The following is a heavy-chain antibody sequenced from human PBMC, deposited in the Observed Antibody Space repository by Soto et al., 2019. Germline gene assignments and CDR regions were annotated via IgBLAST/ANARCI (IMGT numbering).Heavy chain of an antibody. J-gene: IGHJ4*02. V-gene: IGHV4-59*01. D-gene: IGHD6-6*01. CDR1: GGSISSYY. CDR2: IYYSGGT. Sequence: SETLSLTCTVSGGSISSYYWSWIRQPPGKGLEWVGYIYYSGGTTYNPSLKSRLTISVDTSKNQFSLKLRSVTAADTAVYFCARADIAARSLDYWGQGTMVTVSS. CDR3: ARADIAARSLDY.